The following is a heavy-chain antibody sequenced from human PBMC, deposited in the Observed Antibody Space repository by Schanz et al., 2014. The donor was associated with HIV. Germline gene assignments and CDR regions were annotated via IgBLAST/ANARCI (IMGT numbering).Heavy chain of an antibody. J-gene: IGHJ5*02. Sequence: QVHLVQSGAEVKKSGASVKVSCKASGYSFSSYGLSWVRQAPGQGLEWMGWISVYHNKTNYAQKLQGRVTMTTDTATSTAYMELRSLRSDDTAVYYCARRGPIAAIDFSLDPWGQGTLVTVSS. CDR3: ARRGPIAAIDFSLDP. CDR1: GYSFSSYG. V-gene: IGHV1-18*01. CDR2: ISVYHNKT. D-gene: IGHD6-13*01.